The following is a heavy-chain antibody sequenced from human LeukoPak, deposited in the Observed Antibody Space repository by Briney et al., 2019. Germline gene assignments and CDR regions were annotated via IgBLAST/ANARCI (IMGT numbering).Heavy chain of an antibody. CDR1: GFTFSTFW. J-gene: IGHJ4*02. D-gene: IGHD1-26*01. Sequence: GGSLRLSCATSGFTFSTFWMHWVRQAPGKGLVWVSRINHDGSSTNYADSVKGRFTISRDNAKNTLYLQMNSLRAEDTAVYYCAREGGQPDYWGQGTLVTVSS. V-gene: IGHV3-74*01. CDR2: INHDGSST. CDR3: AREGGQPDY.